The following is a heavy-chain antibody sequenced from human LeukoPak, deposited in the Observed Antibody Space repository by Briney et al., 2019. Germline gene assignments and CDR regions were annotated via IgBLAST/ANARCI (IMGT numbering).Heavy chain of an antibody. CDR3: ARGYSSGWYYFDY. CDR2: IYSGGST. J-gene: IGHJ4*02. CDR1: GFTVSSNY. D-gene: IGHD6-19*01. Sequence: GGPLRLSCAASGFTVSSNYMSWVRQAPGKGLEWVSVIYSGGSTYYADSVKGRFTISRDNSKNTLNLQMNSLRAEDTAVYYCARGYSSGWYYFDYWGQGTPVTVSS. V-gene: IGHV3-53*01.